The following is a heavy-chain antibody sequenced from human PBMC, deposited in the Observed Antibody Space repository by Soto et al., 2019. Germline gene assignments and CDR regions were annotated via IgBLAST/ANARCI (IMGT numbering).Heavy chain of an antibody. Sequence: SVKVSCKASGGTFSSYTISWVRQAPGQGLEWMGRIIPILGIANYAQKFQGRVTITADKSTSTAYMELSSLRSEDTAVYYCARVLRYFDWPTGGAFDIWGQATMVTVSS. V-gene: IGHV1-69*02. CDR3: ARVLRYFDWPTGGAFDI. J-gene: IGHJ3*02. CDR2: IIPILGIA. CDR1: GGTFSSYT. D-gene: IGHD3-9*01.